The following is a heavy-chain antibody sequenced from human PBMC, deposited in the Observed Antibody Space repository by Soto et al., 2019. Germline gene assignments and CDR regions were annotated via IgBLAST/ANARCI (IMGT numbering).Heavy chain of an antibody. Sequence: CGSLRLSCAASGFIFSNSAIHWVRQTPGKGLEWVGRIKSKTDGGTTDYAAPVKGRFTISRDDSKNTLYLQMNSLKTEDTAVYYCTTDPVTMIVVVPSSGWGQGTLVTVPQ. V-gene: IGHV3-15*07. J-gene: IGHJ4*02. CDR2: IKSKTDGGTT. D-gene: IGHD3-22*01. CDR1: GFIFSNSA. CDR3: TTDPVTMIVVVPSSG.